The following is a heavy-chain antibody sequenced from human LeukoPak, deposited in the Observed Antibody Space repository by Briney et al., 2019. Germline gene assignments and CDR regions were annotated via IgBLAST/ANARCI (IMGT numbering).Heavy chain of an antibody. CDR3: ARINDYYYYGKDV. CDR1: GGSISSGGYS. Sequence: SQTLSLTCAVSGGSISSGGYSWSWIRQPPGKGLEWIGYICHSGSTYYNPSLKSRVTISVDRSKNQFSLKLSSVTAADTAVYYCARINDYYYYGKDVWGQGTTVTVSS. J-gene: IGHJ6*02. V-gene: IGHV4-30-2*01. CDR2: ICHSGST.